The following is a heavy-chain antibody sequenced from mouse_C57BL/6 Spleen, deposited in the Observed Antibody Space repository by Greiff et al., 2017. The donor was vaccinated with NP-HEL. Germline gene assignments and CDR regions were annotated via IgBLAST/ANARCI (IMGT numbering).Heavy chain of an antibody. V-gene: IGHV1-69*01. CDR3: ARSDRVWLRGDD. CDR2: IDPSDSYT. J-gene: IGHJ2*01. Sequence: QVQLQQPGAELVMPGASVKLSCKASGYTFTSYWMHWVKQRPGQGLEWIGEIDPSDSYTNYNQKFKGKSTLTVDKSSSTAYMQLSSLTSEGSAVDYCARSDRVWLRGDDWGQGTTLTVSS. D-gene: IGHD2-2*01. CDR1: GYTFTSYW.